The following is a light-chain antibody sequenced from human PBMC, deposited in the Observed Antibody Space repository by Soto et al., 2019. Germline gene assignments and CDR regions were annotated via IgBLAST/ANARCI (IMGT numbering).Light chain of an antibody. Sequence: EIVMTQSPGTLSLSPGERATISCRASQVISSRYLAWYHQKSGQAPRLLIYGASSRATGIPDRFSGRGSGTDFTLAISRLEPEDCGVYYCQQFGSSITHTFGQGTKLEIK. V-gene: IGKV3-20*01. CDR2: GAS. CDR1: QVISSRY. J-gene: IGKJ2*01. CDR3: QQFGSSITHT.